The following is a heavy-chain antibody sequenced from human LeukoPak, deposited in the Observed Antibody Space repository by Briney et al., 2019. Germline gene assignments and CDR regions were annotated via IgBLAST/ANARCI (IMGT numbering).Heavy chain of an antibody. D-gene: IGHD4-17*01. J-gene: IGHJ4*02. CDR3: AKDSYDYGDYLHPPNFDY. V-gene: IGHV3-9*01. Sequence: PGRSLRLSCAASGFTFDDYAMHWVRQAPGKGLEWVSGISWNSGSIGYADSVKGRFTISRDNAKNSLYLQMNSLRAEDTALYYCAKDSYDYGDYLHPPNFDYWGQGTLVTVSS. CDR2: ISWNSGSI. CDR1: GFTFDDYA.